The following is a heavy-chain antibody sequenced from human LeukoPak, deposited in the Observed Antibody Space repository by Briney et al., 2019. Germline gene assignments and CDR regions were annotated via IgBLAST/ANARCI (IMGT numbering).Heavy chain of an antibody. V-gene: IGHV4-39*07. J-gene: IGHJ4*02. CDR2: IYHSGNT. D-gene: IGHD4/OR15-4a*01. CDR3: ARAYSAGANCFHFDY. CDR1: GDSISSSSSY. Sequence: SETLSLTCTVSGDSISSSSSYWGWIRQPPGKGLEWIGNIYHSGNTYYNPSLTSRVTISLDTSKNQFSLRLSSVTAADTAVYYCARAYSAGANCFHFDYWGQGALVTVSS.